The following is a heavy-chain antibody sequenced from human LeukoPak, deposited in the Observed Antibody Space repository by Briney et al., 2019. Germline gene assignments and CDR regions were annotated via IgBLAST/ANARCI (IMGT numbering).Heavy chain of an antibody. V-gene: IGHV5-51*01. Sequence: GESLKISCKGSGYSFTSYWIGWVRQMPGKGLEWMGIIYPGDSDTRYSPSFQGQVTISAGKSISTAYLQWSSLKASDTAMYYCARLSYDSSGYYYGYFDYWGQGTLVTVSS. CDR2: IYPGDSDT. CDR3: ARLSYDSSGYYYGYFDY. CDR1: GYSFTSYW. J-gene: IGHJ4*02. D-gene: IGHD3-22*01.